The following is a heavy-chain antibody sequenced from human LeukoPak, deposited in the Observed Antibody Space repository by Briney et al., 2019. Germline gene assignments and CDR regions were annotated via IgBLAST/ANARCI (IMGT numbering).Heavy chain of an antibody. J-gene: IGHJ4*02. V-gene: IGHV3-48*04. D-gene: IGHD3-3*01. Sequence: GGSLRLSCAASGFTFSSYSMNWVRQAPGKGLEWVSYISSSSSTIYYADSVKGRFTISRDNAKNSLYLQMNSLRAEDTAVYYCARSGVAIALWGDYWGQGVLVTVSS. CDR1: GFTFSSYS. CDR2: ISSSSSTI. CDR3: ARSGVAIALWGDY.